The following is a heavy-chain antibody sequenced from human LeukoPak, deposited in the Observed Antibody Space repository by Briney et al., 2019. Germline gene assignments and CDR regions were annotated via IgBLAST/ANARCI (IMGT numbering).Heavy chain of an antibody. J-gene: IGHJ4*02. CDR2: IYYSGST. D-gene: IGHD3-16*01. CDR1: GGSISSHY. V-gene: IGHV4-59*11. Sequence: SETLSLTCTVSGGSISSHYWSWIRQPPGKGLEWIGYIYYSGSTNYNPSLKSRVTISVDTSKSQFSLKLSSVTAADTAVYYCARDTGYDWGSFDYWGQGTLVTVSS. CDR3: ARDTGYDWGSFDY.